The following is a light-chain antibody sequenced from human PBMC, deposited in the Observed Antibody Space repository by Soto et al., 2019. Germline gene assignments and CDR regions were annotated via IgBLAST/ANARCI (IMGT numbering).Light chain of an antibody. Sequence: QSALTQTPSASGSPGQSVTISCTGTSSDGGGYNYVSWYQQHPGKAPKLMIYEVSKRPSGVPDRFSGSKSGSTASLTVSGLQDEDEADYYCSSYAGSINVVFGGGTKLTVL. CDR2: EVS. J-gene: IGLJ2*01. CDR3: SSYAGSINVV. V-gene: IGLV2-8*01. CDR1: SSDGGGYNY.